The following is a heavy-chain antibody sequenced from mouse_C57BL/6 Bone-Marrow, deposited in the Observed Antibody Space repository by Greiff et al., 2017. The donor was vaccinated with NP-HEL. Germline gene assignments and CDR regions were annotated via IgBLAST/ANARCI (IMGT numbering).Heavy chain of an antibody. J-gene: IGHJ3*01. CDR3: ARSSYDYDDGRWFAY. CDR1: GYAFSSYW. V-gene: IGHV1-80*01. CDR2: IYPGDGDT. Sequence: VHLVESGAELVKPGASVKISCKASGYAFSSYWMNWVKQRPGKGLEWIGQIYPGDGDTNYNGKFKGKATLTADKSSSTAYMQLSSLTSEDSAVYFCARSSYDYDDGRWFAYWGQGTLVTVSA. D-gene: IGHD2-4*01.